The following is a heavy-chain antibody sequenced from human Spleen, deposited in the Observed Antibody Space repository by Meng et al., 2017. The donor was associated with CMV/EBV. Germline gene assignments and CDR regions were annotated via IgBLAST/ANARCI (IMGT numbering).Heavy chain of an antibody. J-gene: IGHJ3*02. D-gene: IGHD3-3*01. V-gene: IGHV3-74*01. Sequence: GESLKISCAASGFILRNYWMHWVRQAPGKGLVWVSHINGDGSITDYADSVKGRFTISRDNAKNSLYLQMNSLRAEDTATYYCAKLFWSGYYREAAFDIWGQGAMVTVSS. CDR2: INGDGSIT. CDR3: AKLFWSGYYREAAFDI. CDR1: GFILRNYW.